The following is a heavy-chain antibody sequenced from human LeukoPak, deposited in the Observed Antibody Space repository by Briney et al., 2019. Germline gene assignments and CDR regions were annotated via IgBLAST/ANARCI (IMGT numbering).Heavy chain of an antibody. V-gene: IGHV4-4*09. D-gene: IGHD5-24*01. CDR3: ARGWRYFDY. CDR1: GVSISSYY. J-gene: IGHJ4*02. CDR2: IYTSGST. Sequence: SETLSLTCAVPGVSISSYYWSWIRQPQGKGLEWIGYIYTSGSTNYNPSLKSRVTISVDTSKNQFSLKLSSVTAADTAVYYCARGWRYFDYWGQGTLVTVSS.